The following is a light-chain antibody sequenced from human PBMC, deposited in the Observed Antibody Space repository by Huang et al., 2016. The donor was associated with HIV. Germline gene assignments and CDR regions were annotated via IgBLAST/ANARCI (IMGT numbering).Light chain of an antibody. J-gene: IGKJ1*01. CDR1: QSVLDSSNKKNY. V-gene: IGKV4-1*01. CDR2: WAS. Sequence: DIVMTQSPDSLPVSLGERATINCKSSQSVLDSSNKKNYLAWYQQKPGQPPKLLLYWASVRKSGGPERFRGSEYGTEFTLTINNLQAEDVAVYYCQQYYSTPAFGQGTNVDI. CDR3: QQYYSTPA.